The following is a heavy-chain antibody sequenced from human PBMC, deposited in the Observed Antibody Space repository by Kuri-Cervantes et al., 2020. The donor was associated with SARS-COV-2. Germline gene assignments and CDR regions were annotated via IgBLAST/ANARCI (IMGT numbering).Heavy chain of an antibody. D-gene: IGHD3-22*01. Sequence: SVKVSCKASGGTFSSYAITWVRQAPGQGLEWMGGIIPIFGTANYAQKFQGRVTITADKPTSTAYMELSSLRSEDTAVYYCARSGSSGYLPWGPPDYWGQGTLVTVSS. J-gene: IGHJ4*02. CDR3: ARSGSSGYLPWGPPDY. CDR1: GGTFSSYA. CDR2: IIPIFGTA. V-gene: IGHV1-69*06.